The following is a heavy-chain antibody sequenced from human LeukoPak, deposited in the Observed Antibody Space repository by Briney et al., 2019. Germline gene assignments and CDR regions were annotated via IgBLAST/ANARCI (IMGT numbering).Heavy chain of an antibody. J-gene: IGHJ6*03. CDR3: ARGGYCSGGSCGVIYYYMDV. V-gene: IGHV1-69*13. Sequence: SVKVSCKASGGTFSSYAINWVRQAPGQGLEWMGGIIPIFGTANYAQKFQGRVTITADESTSTAYMELSSLRSEDTAVYYCARGGYCSGGSCGVIYYYMDVWGKGTTVTVSS. D-gene: IGHD2-15*01. CDR1: GGTFSSYA. CDR2: IIPIFGTA.